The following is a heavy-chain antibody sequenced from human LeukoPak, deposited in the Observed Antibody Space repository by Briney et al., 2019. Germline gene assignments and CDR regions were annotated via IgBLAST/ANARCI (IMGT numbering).Heavy chain of an antibody. CDR1: GFTFSSYG. D-gene: IGHD6-13*01. Sequence: GGSLRLSCAASGFTFSSYGMHWVRQAPGKGLEWVAVISYDGSNKYYADSVKGRLTINPDTSKNQFSLQLNSVTPEDTAVYYCARDPIAAAGYYFDYWGREPWSPSPQ. CDR3: ARDPIAAAGYYFDY. J-gene: IGHJ4*02. V-gene: IGHV3-30*03. CDR2: ISYDGSNK.